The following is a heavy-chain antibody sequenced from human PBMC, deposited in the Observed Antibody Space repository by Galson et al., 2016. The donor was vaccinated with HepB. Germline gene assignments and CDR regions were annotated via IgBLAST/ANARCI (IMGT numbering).Heavy chain of an antibody. Sequence: SLRLSCAASGFTFNSYWMSWVRQAPGKGLEWLANINQGGSDRKYVDSVMGRFTISRDNAKNSLYLQKNNLTTEDTAVYFCARRLDTQGRIGGWAWGMDVWGQGTTVTVSS. CDR1: GFTFNSYW. J-gene: IGHJ6*02. CDR2: INQGGSDR. CDR3: ARRLDTQGRIGGWAWGMDV. D-gene: IGHD3-10*01. V-gene: IGHV3-7*01.